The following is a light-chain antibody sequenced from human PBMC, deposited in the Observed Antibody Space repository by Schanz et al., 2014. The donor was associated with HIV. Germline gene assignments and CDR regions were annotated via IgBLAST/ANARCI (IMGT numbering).Light chain of an antibody. J-gene: IGLJ2*01. V-gene: IGLV1-44*01. CDR1: SSNIGSNA. Sequence: QSVLTQPPSASGTPGQRVTISCSGGSSNIGSNAVSWYQQLPGTAPRLLIQANNQRPSRVPDRFFGSKSGTSASLAISGLRSDDEAHYYCATWDDSLNGVVFGGGTKLTVL. CDR3: ATWDDSLNGVV. CDR2: ANN.